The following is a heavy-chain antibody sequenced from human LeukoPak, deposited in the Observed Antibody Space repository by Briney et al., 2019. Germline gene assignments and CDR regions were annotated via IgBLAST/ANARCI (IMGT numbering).Heavy chain of an antibody. CDR1: GFTFTNAW. CDR2: IKSKPDGGTT. V-gene: IGHV3-15*01. J-gene: IGHJ4*02. Sequence: PGGSLRLSCAASGFTFTNAWMSWVRQAPGKGLEWVGRIKSKPDGGTTDYAAPVKGRFTISRDDSKNTLYLEMNSLKIEDTAVYYCTTGRSGGSCPYWGQGTLVTVSS. CDR3: TTGRSGGSCPY. D-gene: IGHD2-15*01.